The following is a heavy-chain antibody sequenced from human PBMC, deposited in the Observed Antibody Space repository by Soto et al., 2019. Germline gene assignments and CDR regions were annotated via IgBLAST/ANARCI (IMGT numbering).Heavy chain of an antibody. V-gene: IGHV1-18*01. Sequence: ASVKVSCKTSGYSFTTYGITWVRQAPGQGLEWMGWVSAYNGNTNYAQKLQGRVTMTTDTSTSTAYMELRSLRSDDTAVYYCARSEFGPRGWFDPWGQGTLVTVSS. CDR2: VSAYNGNT. CDR1: GYSFTTYG. J-gene: IGHJ5*02. D-gene: IGHD3-10*01. CDR3: ARSEFGPRGWFDP.